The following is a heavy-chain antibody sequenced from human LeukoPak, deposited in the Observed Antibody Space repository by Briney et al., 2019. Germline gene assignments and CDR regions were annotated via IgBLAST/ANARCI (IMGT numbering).Heavy chain of an antibody. CDR1: GGTFSSYA. V-gene: IGHV1-69*13. CDR3: ARGDGYNIKPPDY. D-gene: IGHD5-24*01. J-gene: IGHJ4*02. Sequence: ASVKVSCKASGGTFSSYAISWVRQAPGQGLEWMGGIIPIFGTANYAQKFQGRVTITADESTSPAYMELSSLRSEDTAVYYCARGDGYNIKPPDYWGQGTLVTVSS. CDR2: IIPIFGTA.